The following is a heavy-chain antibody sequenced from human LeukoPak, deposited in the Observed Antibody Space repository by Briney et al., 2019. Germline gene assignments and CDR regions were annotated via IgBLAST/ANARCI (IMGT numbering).Heavy chain of an antibody. CDR1: GFTFGVDG. D-gene: IGHD6-6*01. Sequence: GGSLRLSCIASGFTFGVDGMSWFRQAPGKGLEWVSIVYSGGSTYYADSVKGRFTISRDNSKNALYLQMNSLRAEDTAVYYCAREYGSSSGFFDYWGQGTLVTVSS. CDR2: VYSGGST. J-gene: IGHJ4*02. V-gene: IGHV3-53*01. CDR3: AREYGSSSGFFDY.